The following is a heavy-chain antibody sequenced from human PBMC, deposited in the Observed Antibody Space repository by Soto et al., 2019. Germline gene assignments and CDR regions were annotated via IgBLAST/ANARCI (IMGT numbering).Heavy chain of an antibody. D-gene: IGHD3-16*02. V-gene: IGHV1-69*01. Sequence: ASVKVYCKASGGTFSSYAISWVRQAPGQVLEWMGGIIPIFGTANYAQKFQGRVTITADESTSTAYMELSSLRSEDTAVYYCARHLYDYVWGSYRYYYYYGMDVWGQGTTVTVSS. J-gene: IGHJ6*02. CDR2: IIPIFGTA. CDR1: GGTFSSYA. CDR3: ARHLYDYVWGSYRYYYYYGMDV.